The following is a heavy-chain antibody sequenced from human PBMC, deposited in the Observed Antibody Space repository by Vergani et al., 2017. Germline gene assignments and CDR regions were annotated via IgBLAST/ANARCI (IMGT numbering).Heavy chain of an antibody. Sequence: QVQLVQSGAEVKKPGASVKVSCKASGYTFTGYYMHWVRQAPGQGLEWMGLINTNSGGTNYAQKFQGRVTMTRDTSISPAYMELSSLRSDYTAVYYCASGFGVVIRTNYGMDVWGQGTTVTVSS. CDR1: GYTFTGYY. D-gene: IGHD3-3*01. V-gene: IGHV1-2*02. J-gene: IGHJ6*02. CDR2: INTNSGGT. CDR3: ASGFGVVIRTNYGMDV.